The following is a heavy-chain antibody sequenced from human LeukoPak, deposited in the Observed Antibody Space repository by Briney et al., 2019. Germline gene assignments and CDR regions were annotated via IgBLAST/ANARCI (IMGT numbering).Heavy chain of an antibody. J-gene: IGHJ6*04. D-gene: IGHD5-18*01. Sequence: SQTLSLTCTVSGGSISSGNYYWSWIRQPPGKGLEWIGYIYYSGSTNYNPSLKSRVTISVDTSKNQFSLKLSSVTAADTAVYYCARVWGSGALQLWLDVWGKGTTVTVSS. V-gene: IGHV4-61*01. CDR2: IYYSGST. CDR3: ARVWGSGALQLWLDV. CDR1: GGSISSGNYY.